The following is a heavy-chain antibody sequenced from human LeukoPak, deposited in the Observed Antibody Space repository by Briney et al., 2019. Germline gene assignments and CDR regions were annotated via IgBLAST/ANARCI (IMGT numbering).Heavy chain of an antibody. CDR3: ARGHRRLFTIFGVVNVRFDP. CDR2: IYYSGST. D-gene: IGHD3-3*01. J-gene: IGHJ5*02. Sequence: PSETLSLTCTVSGGSISSYYWSWIRQPPGKGLEWIGYIYYSGSTNYNPSLKSRVTISVDTSKNQFSLKLSSVTAADTALYYCARGHRRLFTIFGVVNVRFDPWGQGTLVTVSS. V-gene: IGHV4-59*01. CDR1: GGSISSYY.